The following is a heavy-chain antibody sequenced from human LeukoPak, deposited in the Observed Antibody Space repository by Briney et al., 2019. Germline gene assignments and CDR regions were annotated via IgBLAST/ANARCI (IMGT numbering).Heavy chain of an antibody. CDR1: GFTFSSYA. CDR3: ARVSDGYSYRLDY. V-gene: IGHV3-64*01. D-gene: IGHD5-18*01. CDR2: ISSSGVST. J-gene: IGHJ4*02. Sequence: GGSLRPSCAASGFTFSSYARHWVRQAPGKGLEYVSAISSSGVSTYYANSVKGRFTISRDNSKNTLYLQMGSLRAEDMAVYYCARVSDGYSYRLDYWGQGTLVTVSS.